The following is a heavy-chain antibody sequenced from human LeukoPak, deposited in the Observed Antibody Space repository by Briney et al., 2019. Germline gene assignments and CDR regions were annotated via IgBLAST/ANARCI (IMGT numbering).Heavy chain of an antibody. CDR1: GFTFSSYG. J-gene: IGHJ4*02. D-gene: IGHD6-13*01. CDR3: AKEGRDSSSWPYFDY. CDR2: ISYDGSNK. V-gene: IGHV3-30*18. Sequence: GGSLRLSCAAPGFTFSSYGMHWVRQAPGKGLEWVAVISYDGSNKYYADSVKGRFTISRDNSKNTLYLQMNSLRAEDTAVYYCAKEGRDSSSWPYFDYWGQGTLVTVSS.